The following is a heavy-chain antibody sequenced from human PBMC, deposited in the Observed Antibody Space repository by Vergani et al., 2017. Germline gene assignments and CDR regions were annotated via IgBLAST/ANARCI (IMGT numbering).Heavy chain of an antibody. CDR3: ARVFNDWREYCSSTSCYTALYY. Sequence: QVQLVQSGAEVKKPGASVKVSCKASGYTFSTYGISWVRQAPGQGLEWMGWISAYNGNTTYPEKFQGRRTMTTDTSTRTAYMELRSLRSDDTAVYYWARVFNDWREYCSSTSCYTALYYWSQGTLVTVSS. CDR1: GYTFSTYG. D-gene: IGHD2-2*02. CDR2: ISAYNGNT. V-gene: IGHV1-18*01. J-gene: IGHJ4*02.